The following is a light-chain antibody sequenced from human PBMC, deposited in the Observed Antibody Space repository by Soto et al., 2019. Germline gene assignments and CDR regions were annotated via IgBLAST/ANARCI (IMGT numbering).Light chain of an antibody. CDR1: QGISNY. J-gene: IGKJ1*01. V-gene: IGKV1-27*01. Sequence: DIQMTQSPSSLSASVGDRVTITCRASQGISNYLAWYQQKPGKVPKLLIYGASTLQSGVPSRFSGSGSGTDFTLTISNLQPEDVATYYCQKYNSAPPSWTFGQGTKVEIK. CDR3: QKYNSAPPSWT. CDR2: GAS.